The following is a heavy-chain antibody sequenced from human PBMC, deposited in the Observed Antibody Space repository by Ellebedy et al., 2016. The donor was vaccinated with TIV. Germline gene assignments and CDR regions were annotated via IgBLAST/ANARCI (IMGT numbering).Heavy chain of an antibody. V-gene: IGHV1-18*01. CDR2: ISAYNGNT. CDR1: GYTFTSYG. J-gene: IGHJ4*02. Sequence: ASVKVSCKASGYTFTSYGISWVRQAPGQGLEWMGWISAYNGNTNYAQKLQGRVTMTTDTSTSTAYMELRSLRSDDTAVYYCARSRSAAGTFWPTALWGQGTLVTVSS. CDR3: ARSRSAAGTFWPTAL. D-gene: IGHD6-13*01.